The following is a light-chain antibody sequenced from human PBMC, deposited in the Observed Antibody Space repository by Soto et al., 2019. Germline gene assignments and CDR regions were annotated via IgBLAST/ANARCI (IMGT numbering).Light chain of an antibody. CDR1: SSDVAGYNY. Sequence: QCALTQPASVSGSPGQSITISCTGTSSDVAGYNYVSWYQQHPGKAPKLMIYDVSNRPSGVSNRFSGSKSGNTASLTISGLQAEDEADYYCSSYTSSSTPIFGGGTKLTVL. V-gene: IGLV2-14*01. CDR2: DVS. J-gene: IGLJ2*01. CDR3: SSYTSSSTPI.